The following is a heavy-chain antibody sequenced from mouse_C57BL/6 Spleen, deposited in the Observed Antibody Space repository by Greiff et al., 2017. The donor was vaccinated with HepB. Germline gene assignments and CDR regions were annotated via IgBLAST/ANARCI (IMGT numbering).Heavy chain of an antibody. CDR3: ARRTVVATRGYAMDY. CDR2: ISSGSSTI. J-gene: IGHJ4*01. V-gene: IGHV5-17*01. Sequence: EVKLVESGGGLVKPGGSLKLSCAASGFTFSDYGMHWVRQAPEKGLEWVAYISSGSSTIYYADTVKGRFTISRDNAKNTLFLQMTSLRSEDTAMYYCARRTVVATRGYAMDYWGQGTSVTVSS. CDR1: GFTFSDYG. D-gene: IGHD1-1*01.